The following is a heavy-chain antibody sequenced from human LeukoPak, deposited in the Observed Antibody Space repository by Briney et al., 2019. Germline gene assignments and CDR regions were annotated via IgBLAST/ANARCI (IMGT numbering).Heavy chain of an antibody. J-gene: IGHJ3*02. CDR1: GYTFTSYD. V-gene: IGHV1-8*03. CDR3: ARVGARRDAFDI. Sequence: ASVKVSCKASGYTFTSYDINWVRQATGQGLEWMGWMNPNSGNTGYAQKFQGRVTITRDTSISTAYMELSSLRSEDTAVYYCARVGARRDAFDIWGQGTMVTVSS. CDR2: MNPNSGNT. D-gene: IGHD1-26*01.